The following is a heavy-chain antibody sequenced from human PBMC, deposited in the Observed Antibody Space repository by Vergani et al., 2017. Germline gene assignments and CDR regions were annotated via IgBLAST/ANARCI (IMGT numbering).Heavy chain of an antibody. CDR3: AKQYFVSGNYLFDY. CDR2: ISGSGVSA. D-gene: IGHD3-10*01. V-gene: IGHV3-23*04. Sequence: EVQLVESGGGVVRPGGSLRLSCAASGFTFSNYAMNWVRQAPGKGLEWVSGISGSGVSAYYTDSVKGRFTISRDNSKNMLFLQMNNLRTEDTAIYYCAKQYFVSGNYLFDYWGQGTLVTVSS. CDR1: GFTFSNYA. J-gene: IGHJ4*02.